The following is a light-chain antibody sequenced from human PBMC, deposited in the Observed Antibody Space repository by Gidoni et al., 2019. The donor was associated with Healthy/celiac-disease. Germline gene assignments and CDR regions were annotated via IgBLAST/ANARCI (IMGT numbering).Light chain of an antibody. CDR1: QSVSSN. CDR2: GAS. V-gene: IGKV3-15*01. J-gene: IGKJ2*01. Sequence: ETVMTPTPATLPVSPGERATLSCRASQSVSSNLAWYQQKPGQAPRLLIYGASTRATGIPARFSGSGSGTEFTLTISSLQSEDFAVYYCQQYNNWLYTFGQGTKLEIK. CDR3: QQYNNWLYT.